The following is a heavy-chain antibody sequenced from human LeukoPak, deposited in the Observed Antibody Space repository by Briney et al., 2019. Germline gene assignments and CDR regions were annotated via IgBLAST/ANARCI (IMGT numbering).Heavy chain of an antibody. CDR2: ISAYNGNT. CDR1: GYTFTSYG. D-gene: IGHD3-9*01. Sequence: GASVKVSCKASGYTFTSYGISWVRQAPGQGLEWMGWISAYNGNTNYAQKFQGRVTMTRDTSISTAYMELSRLRSDDTAVYYCARLNYDILTGYYYFDYWGQGTLVTVSS. V-gene: IGHV1-18*01. CDR3: ARLNYDILTGYYYFDY. J-gene: IGHJ4*02.